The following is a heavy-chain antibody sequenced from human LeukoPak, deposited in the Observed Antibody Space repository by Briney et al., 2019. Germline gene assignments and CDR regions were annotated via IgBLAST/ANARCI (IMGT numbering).Heavy chain of an antibody. J-gene: IGHJ3*02. CDR2: VGSSSSYI. V-gene: IGHV3-21*01. CDR3: ATSNKNYYDSGGYYPVGFAFDI. Sequence: GGSLRLSCAASGFTFSSYSMNWVRQAPGKGLEWVSSVGSSSSYIYYADSVKGRFTISRDNAKNSLYLQMNSLRVEDTAVYYCATSNKNYYDSGGYYPVGFAFDIWGQGTMVTVSS. D-gene: IGHD3-22*01. CDR1: GFTFSSYS.